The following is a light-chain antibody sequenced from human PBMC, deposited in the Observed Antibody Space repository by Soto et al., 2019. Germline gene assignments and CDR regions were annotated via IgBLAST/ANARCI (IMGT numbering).Light chain of an antibody. V-gene: IGKV3-20*01. CDR3: QQYGSSPPYT. Sequence: EIVLTQSPGTLSLSPGERATLACRAIQSVSSSYLAWYQQKPGQAPRLLIYGASSRATGIPDRFSGSGSGTDFTLTISRLEPEDFPVYYCQQYGSSPPYTFGQGTKRAIK. J-gene: IGKJ2*01. CDR2: GAS. CDR1: QSVSSSY.